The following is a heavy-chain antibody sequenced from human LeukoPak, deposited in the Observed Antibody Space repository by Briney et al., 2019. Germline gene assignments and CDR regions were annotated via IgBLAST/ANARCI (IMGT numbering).Heavy chain of an antibody. V-gene: IGHV4-59*01. CDR1: GGSISSYY. Sequence: SETLSLTCTVSGGSISSYYWIWMRQPPGKGLEGVGYISYSGSNNYNPSLKSRVTISVDTSKNQFSLKLSSVTAADTAVYYCARAGWDYYGSGSYYPNYYYYYYMDVWGKGTTVTISS. D-gene: IGHD3-10*01. J-gene: IGHJ6*03. CDR3: ARAGWDYYGSGSYYPNYYYYYYMDV. CDR2: ISYSGSN.